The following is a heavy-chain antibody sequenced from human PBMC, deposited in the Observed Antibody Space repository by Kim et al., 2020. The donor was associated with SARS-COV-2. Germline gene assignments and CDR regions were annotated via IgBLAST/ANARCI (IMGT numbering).Heavy chain of an antibody. CDR1: GFTFSSYG. Sequence: GGSLRLSCAASGFTFSSYGMHWVRQAPGKGLEWVAVISYDGSNKYYADSVKGRFTISRDNSKNTLYLQMNSLRAEDTAVYYCAKDLSSDLLTKYFQHWGQGTLVTVSS. V-gene: IGHV3-30*18. CDR3: AKDLSSDLLTKYFQH. CDR2: ISYDGSNK. J-gene: IGHJ1*01.